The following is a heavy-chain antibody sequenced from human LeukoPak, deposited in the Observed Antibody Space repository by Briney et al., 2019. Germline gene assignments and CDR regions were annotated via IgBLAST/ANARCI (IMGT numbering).Heavy chain of an antibody. V-gene: IGHV3-23*01. J-gene: IGHJ5*02. D-gene: IGHD5-12*01. CDR3: AKDLYGYVSNWFDP. Sequence: GGSLRLSCAAYVFTFSSYAMSWVRQAPGKGLEWVSAISGSGGSTYYADSVKGRFTISRDNSKNTLYLQMNSLRAEDTAVYYCAKDLYGYVSNWFDPWGQGTLVTVSS. CDR1: VFTFSSYA. CDR2: ISGSGGST.